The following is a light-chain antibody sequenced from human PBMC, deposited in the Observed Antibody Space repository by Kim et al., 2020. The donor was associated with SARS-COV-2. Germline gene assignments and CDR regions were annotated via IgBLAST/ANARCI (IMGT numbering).Light chain of an antibody. Sequence: SYELPQPPSVSVSPGQTASITCSVDKLGDKYACWYQQKPGQSPVLVIYQDSKRPSGIPERFSGSNSGNTATLTISGTQAMDEADYYCQAWDSSTAVFGGGTKLTVL. CDR2: QDS. V-gene: IGLV3-1*01. J-gene: IGLJ3*02. CDR3: QAWDSSTAV. CDR1: KLGDKY.